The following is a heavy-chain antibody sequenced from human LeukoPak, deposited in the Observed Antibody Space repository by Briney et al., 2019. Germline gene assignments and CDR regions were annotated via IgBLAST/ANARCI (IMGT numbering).Heavy chain of an antibody. CDR1: GYTFTGCY. V-gene: IGHV1-2*02. CDR3: ARDPTYYYGSGSSGNWFDP. CDR2: INPNSGGT. Sequence: ASVKVSCKASGYTFTGCYMHWVRQAPGQGLEWMGWINPNSGGTYYGQKSQGRVTMTRDTSITTAYMELNRLRSDDTAVYYCARDPTYYYGSGSSGNWFDPWGQGTLVTVSS. D-gene: IGHD3-10*01. J-gene: IGHJ5*02.